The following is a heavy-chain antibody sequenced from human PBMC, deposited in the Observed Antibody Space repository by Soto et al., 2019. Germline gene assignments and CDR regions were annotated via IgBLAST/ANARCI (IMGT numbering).Heavy chain of an antibody. D-gene: IGHD2-15*01. Sequence: GSVKVSCKASGYTFTGYYMHWVRHAPGQGLEWMGWINPNSGGTNYAQKVQGRVSMTRDTPNSTAYMERRRLGSDDTAVYYCERSRREVVVAEAFDPWGEATPVTV. V-gene: IGHV1-2*02. J-gene: IGHJ5*02. CDR2: INPNSGGT. CDR1: GYTFTGYY. CDR3: ERSRREVVVAEAFDP.